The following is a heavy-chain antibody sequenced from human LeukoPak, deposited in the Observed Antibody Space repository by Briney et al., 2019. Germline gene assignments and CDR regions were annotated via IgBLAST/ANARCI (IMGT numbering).Heavy chain of an antibody. V-gene: IGHV3-43*01. CDR2: INWNGGST. J-gene: IGHJ4*02. D-gene: IGHD6-13*01. CDR1: GFTFDDYT. Sequence: GGSLRLSCPASGFTFDDYTMHWVRQAPGKGLEWLSSINWNGGSTYFADSMKGRFTISRDNKKNSLYLQMNSLRIEDTALYFCAKEGRLAAAGTIEDWGQGTLVTVTS. CDR3: AKEGRLAAAGTIED.